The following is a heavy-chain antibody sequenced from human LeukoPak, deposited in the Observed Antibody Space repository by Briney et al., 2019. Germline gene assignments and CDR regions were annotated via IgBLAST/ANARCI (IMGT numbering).Heavy chain of an antibody. CDR2: IKQDGSEK. V-gene: IGHV3-7*01. D-gene: IGHD2-2*01. CDR1: GFTFSSYW. Sequence: GGSLRLSCAASGFTFSSYWMSWVRQAPGKGLEWVANIKQDGSEKYYVNSVKGRFTISRDNAKNSLYLQMNSLRAEDTAVYYCARRADIVVVPAAIQYYGMDVWGQGTTVTVSS. CDR3: ARRADIVVVPAAIQYYGMDV. J-gene: IGHJ6*02.